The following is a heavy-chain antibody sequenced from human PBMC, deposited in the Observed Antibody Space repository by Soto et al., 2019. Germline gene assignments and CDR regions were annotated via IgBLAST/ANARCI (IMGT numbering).Heavy chain of an antibody. D-gene: IGHD2-15*01. Sequence: QVQLVESGGGVVQPGRSLRLSCAASGFSFSTYAMHWVRQAPGKGLEWVAVISYDGINKNYAESVKGRFTISRDYSKNTLHLQMNSLRVDDTAVYYCARVGCSGADCYSAWFDSWGQGTLVTVSS. V-gene: IGHV3-30-3*01. J-gene: IGHJ5*01. CDR2: ISYDGINK. CDR3: ARVGCSGADCYSAWFDS. CDR1: GFSFSTYA.